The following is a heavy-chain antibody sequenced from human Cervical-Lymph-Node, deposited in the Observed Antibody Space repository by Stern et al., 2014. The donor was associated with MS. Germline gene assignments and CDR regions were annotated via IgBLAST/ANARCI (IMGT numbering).Heavy chain of an antibody. D-gene: IGHD6-13*01. V-gene: IGHV1-69*01. CDR1: GGTFSRFG. CDR3: ARDVAFGNSSWYLHWFDP. CDR2: IIPLSGAA. J-gene: IGHJ5*02. Sequence: VQLVQSGAEVKKPGASVKVSCQTSGGTFSRFGFSWVRQAPGQGLEWMGGIIPLSGAANYAQTFQGRVTLTAYEPTNTAYMESSSLRSEDTAVYYCARDVAFGNSSWYLHWFDPWGQGTLVTVSS.